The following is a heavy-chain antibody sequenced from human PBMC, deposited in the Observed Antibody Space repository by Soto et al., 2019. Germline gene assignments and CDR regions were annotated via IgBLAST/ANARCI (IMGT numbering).Heavy chain of an antibody. CDR2: IIPIFGTA. Sequence: SVKVSCKASGGTFSSYAISWVRQAPGQGLEWMGGIIPIFGTANYAQKFQGRVTITADESTSTAYMELSSLRSEDTAVYYCARRNREDGYYYDSSRHFGMDVWGQGTTVTVSS. V-gene: IGHV1-69*13. J-gene: IGHJ6*02. CDR3: ARRNREDGYYYDSSRHFGMDV. CDR1: GGTFSSYA. D-gene: IGHD3-22*01.